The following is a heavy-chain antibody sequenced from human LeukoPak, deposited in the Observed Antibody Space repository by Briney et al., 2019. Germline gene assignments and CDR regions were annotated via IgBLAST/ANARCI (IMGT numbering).Heavy chain of an antibody. V-gene: IGHV1-69*05. Sequence: SVKVSCKASGYTFTSYGISWVRQAPGQGLEWMGRIIPIFGTANYAQKFQGRVTITTDESTSTAYMELSSLRSEDTAVYYCASSAPHDYDSSGYSLDYWGQGTLVTVSS. D-gene: IGHD3-22*01. CDR1: GYTFTSYG. CDR2: IIPIFGTA. J-gene: IGHJ4*02. CDR3: ASSAPHDYDSSGYSLDY.